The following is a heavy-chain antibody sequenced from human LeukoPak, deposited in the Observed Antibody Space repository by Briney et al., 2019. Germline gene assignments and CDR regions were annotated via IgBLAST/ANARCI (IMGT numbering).Heavy chain of an antibody. CDR1: GGTFSSYA. CDR3: ARGFWGPGSATPEYYYYGMDA. J-gene: IGHJ6*02. CDR2: IIPIFGTA. Sequence: EASVKVSCKASGGTFSSYAISRVRQAPGQGLEWMGGIIPIFGTANYAQKFQGRVTITADESTSTAYMELSSLRSEDTAVFYCARGFWGPGSATPEYYYYGMDAWGQGTTVTVSS. V-gene: IGHV1-69*13. D-gene: IGHD3-10*01.